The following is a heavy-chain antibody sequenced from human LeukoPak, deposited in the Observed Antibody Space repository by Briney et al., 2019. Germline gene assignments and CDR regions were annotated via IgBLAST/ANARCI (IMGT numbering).Heavy chain of an antibody. CDR2: ISSSSSHI. J-gene: IGHJ3*02. CDR3: ARDQLRYFAWLLKGRHDAFDI. CDR1: GFPFSSYS. Sequence: GGSLRLSCAASGFPFSSYSMNWLRHAPGKGLEGLSSISSSSSHIYYAHSVKGRFNISRDNAKNSLYLQMNSLRAEDTAVYYCARDQLRYFAWLLKGRHDAFDIWGQGTMVTV. D-gene: IGHD3-9*01. V-gene: IGHV3-21*01.